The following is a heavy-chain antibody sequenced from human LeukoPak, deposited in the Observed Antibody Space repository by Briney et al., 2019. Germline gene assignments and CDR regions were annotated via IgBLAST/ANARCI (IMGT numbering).Heavy chain of an antibody. CDR3: ARGSYDILTGYSPFFFDY. V-gene: IGHV3-21*01. J-gene: IGHJ4*02. Sequence: GGSLRLSCAASGFTFSSYSMNWVRQAPGKGLEWVSSTSPSSSYKYYADSVEGRFTISRDNAKNSLYLQMNSLRAEDTAVYFCARGSYDILTGYSPFFFDYWGQGTLVTVSS. CDR2: TSPSSSYK. D-gene: IGHD3-9*01. CDR1: GFTFSSYS.